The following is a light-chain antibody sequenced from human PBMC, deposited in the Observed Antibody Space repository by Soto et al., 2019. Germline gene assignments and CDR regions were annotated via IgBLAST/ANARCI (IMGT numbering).Light chain of an antibody. V-gene: IGLV2-14*01. Sequence: QSVLTQPASVSGSPGQSITISCSGTSSDVGGYNYVSWYQQYPGKAPKVMIYEVSNRPSGVSNRFSGSKSGNTASLTISGLQAEDEADYYCSSYTSSSTVLFGGGTKLTVL. CDR1: SSDVGGYNY. CDR2: EVS. CDR3: SSYTSSSTVL. J-gene: IGLJ2*01.